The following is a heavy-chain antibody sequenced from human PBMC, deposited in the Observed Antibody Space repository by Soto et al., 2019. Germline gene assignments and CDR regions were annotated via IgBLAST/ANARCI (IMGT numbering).Heavy chain of an antibody. CDR3: ARDRTNDDYGDLYGNDYYYGMDV. CDR1: GGSISSGGYY. V-gene: IGHV4-31*03. Sequence: QVQLQESGPGLVKPSQTLSLTCTVSGGSISSGGYYWSWIRQHPGKGLEWIGYIYYSGSTYYNPSLKSRVTISVDTSKNQFSLKLSSVTAADTAVYYCARDRTNDDYGDLYGNDYYYGMDVWGQGITVTVSS. J-gene: IGHJ6*02. D-gene: IGHD4-17*01. CDR2: IYYSGST.